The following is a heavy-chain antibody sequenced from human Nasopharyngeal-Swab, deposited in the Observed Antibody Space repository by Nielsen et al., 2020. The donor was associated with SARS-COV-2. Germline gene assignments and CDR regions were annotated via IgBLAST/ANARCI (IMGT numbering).Heavy chain of an antibody. CDR1: GFTFSSYG. D-gene: IGHD6-13*01. Sequence: SLRLSCAASGFTFSSYGMHWVRQAPGKGLEWVAVIWYDGSNKYYADSVKGRFTISRDNSKNTLYLQMNSLRAEDTAVYYCARGQESYSSSWLNWYFDLWGRGTLVTVSS. J-gene: IGHJ2*01. V-gene: IGHV3-33*01. CDR3: ARGQESYSSSWLNWYFDL. CDR2: IWYDGSNK.